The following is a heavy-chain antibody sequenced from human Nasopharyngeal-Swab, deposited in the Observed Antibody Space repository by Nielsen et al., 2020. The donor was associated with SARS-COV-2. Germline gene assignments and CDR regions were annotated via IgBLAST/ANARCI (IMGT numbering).Heavy chain of an antibody. CDR3: ASPLWFGELLPASYYYYGMDV. CDR2: IYYSGST. D-gene: IGHD3-10*01. J-gene: IGHJ6*02. Sequence: RQPPGKGLEWIGSIYYSGSTYYNPSLKSRVTISVDTSKNQFSLKLSSVTAADTAVYYCASPLWFGELLPASYYYYGMDVWGQGTTVTVSS. V-gene: IGHV4-39*01.